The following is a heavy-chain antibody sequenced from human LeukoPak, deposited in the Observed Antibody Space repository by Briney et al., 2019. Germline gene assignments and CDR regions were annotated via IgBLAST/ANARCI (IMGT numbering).Heavy chain of an antibody. CDR3: ARDTRYCSSTSCYYYYGMDV. V-gene: IGHV4-39*02. D-gene: IGHD2-2*01. CDR2: VNSIGIT. CDR1: GDSISSRPYY. Sequence: SETLSLTCTVSGDSISSRPYYWAWIRQPPGKGLEWIGSVNSIGITYYNPPLRSRITVSVDPSNNQFSLRLNSLTAADTAVYYCARDTRYCSSTSCYYYYGMDVWGQGTTVTVSS. J-gene: IGHJ6*02.